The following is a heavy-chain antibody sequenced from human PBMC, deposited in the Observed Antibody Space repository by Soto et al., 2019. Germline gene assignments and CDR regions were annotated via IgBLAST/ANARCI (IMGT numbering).Heavy chain of an antibody. CDR2: INHSGST. V-gene: IGHV4-34*01. CDR1: GGSFSGYY. CDR3: ARAESLYRHYYYYYGMDV. Sequence: SETLSLTCAVYGGSFSGYYWSWIRQPPGKGLEWIGEINHSGSTNYNPSLKSRVTISVDTSKNQFSLKLSSVTAADTAVYYCARAESLYRHYYYYYGMDVWGQGTTVTVSS. D-gene: IGHD3-16*02. J-gene: IGHJ6*02.